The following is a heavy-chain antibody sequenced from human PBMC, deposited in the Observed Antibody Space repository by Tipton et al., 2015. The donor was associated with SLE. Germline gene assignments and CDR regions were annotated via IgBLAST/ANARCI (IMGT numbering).Heavy chain of an antibody. D-gene: IGHD3-10*01. V-gene: IGHV4-61*09. J-gene: IGHJ6*02. CDR1: GGSISSGSFY. Sequence: TLSLTCTVSGGSISSGSFYWSWIRQPAGKGLEWIGHIYTSGSTNYNPSLQSRVTISVDTSKNQFSLKLSSVTAADTAVYFCARDPPSSYYYGMDVWGRGATVTVSS. CDR3: ARDPPSSYYYGMDV. CDR2: IYTSGST.